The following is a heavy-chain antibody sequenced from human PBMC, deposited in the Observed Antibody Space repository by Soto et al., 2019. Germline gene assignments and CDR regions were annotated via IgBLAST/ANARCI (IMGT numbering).Heavy chain of an antibody. Sequence: QIQLVQSGAEVKKPGASVKVSCKASGYTFANYAMSWVRQATGQGLEWMGWISAYSGDTNYAQNLQGRVTMTTDTSTNTAYMELRSLRSDDTAVYYCARALHSGNYKGAFDIWGQGTMVTVSS. V-gene: IGHV1-18*04. CDR3: ARALHSGNYKGAFDI. CDR1: GYTFANYA. D-gene: IGHD1-26*01. CDR2: ISAYSGDT. J-gene: IGHJ3*02.